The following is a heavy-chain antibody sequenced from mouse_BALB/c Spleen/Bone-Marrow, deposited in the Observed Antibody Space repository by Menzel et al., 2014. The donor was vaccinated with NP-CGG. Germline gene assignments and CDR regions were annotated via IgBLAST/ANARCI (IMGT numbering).Heavy chain of an antibody. CDR2: VNVNGDRT. CDR3: ARGYDYSSWFAY. V-gene: IGHV5-6-3*01. D-gene: IGHD2-4*01. CDR1: GFTFSNYG. Sequence: EVQGGESGGGLVQPGGSLKLSCAASGFTFSNYGMSWVRQTPDKRLEMIATVNVNGDRTYHPDSVKGRFTISRDNAKNTLSLQMSSLKSEDTAMYYCARGYDYSSWFAYWGQGTLVTVSA. J-gene: IGHJ3*01.